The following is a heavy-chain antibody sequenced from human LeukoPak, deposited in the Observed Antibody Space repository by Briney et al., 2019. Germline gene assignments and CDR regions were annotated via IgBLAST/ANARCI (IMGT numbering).Heavy chain of an antibody. CDR2: IYYSGST. CDR1: GGSISSSSYY. D-gene: IGHD3-16*01. J-gene: IGHJ4*02. Sequence: PSETLSLTCTVSGGSISSSSYYWGWIRQPPGKGLEWIGSIYYSGSTYYNPSLKSRVTISVDTSKNQFSLKLSSVTAADTAVYYCRGGLDFAYWGQGTLVTVSS. V-gene: IGHV4-39*01. CDR3: RGGLDFAY.